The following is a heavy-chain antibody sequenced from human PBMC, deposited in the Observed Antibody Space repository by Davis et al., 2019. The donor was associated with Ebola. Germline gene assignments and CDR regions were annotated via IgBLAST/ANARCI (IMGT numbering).Heavy chain of an antibody. Sequence: AASVKVSCKASGYSFTTYGMNWVRQAPGQGLEWMGRINPNSGGTNYAQKFQGRVTMTRDTSISTAYMELSRLRSEDTAVYYCARELIVIMAAAGTGAGDYYYYGMDVWGKGTTVTVSS. J-gene: IGHJ6*04. V-gene: IGHV1-2*06. CDR1: GYSFTTYG. CDR3: ARELIVIMAAAGTGAGDYYYYGMDV. D-gene: IGHD6-13*01. CDR2: INPNSGGT.